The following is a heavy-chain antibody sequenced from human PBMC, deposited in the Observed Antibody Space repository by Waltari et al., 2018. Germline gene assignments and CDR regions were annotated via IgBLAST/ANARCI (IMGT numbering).Heavy chain of an antibody. CDR3: ARARGGHLGELSLPLTD. CDR2: IYYSGST. CDR1: GGYISSHS. V-gene: IGHV4-59*11. J-gene: IGHJ4*02. D-gene: IGHD3-16*02. Sequence: QVQLQESGPGLVKPSETLSLTCPASGGYISSHSWSWIRQPPGKGLEWIGYIYYSGSTNYNPSLKIRVTISVDTSKNQFSLKLSSVTAADTAVYYCARARGGHLGELSLPLTDWGQGTLVTVSS.